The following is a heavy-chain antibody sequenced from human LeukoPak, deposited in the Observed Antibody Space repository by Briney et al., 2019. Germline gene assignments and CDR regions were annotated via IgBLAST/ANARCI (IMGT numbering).Heavy chain of an antibody. D-gene: IGHD2-2*02. V-gene: IGHV3-66*01. CDR1: GFTVSSNY. Sequence: GGSLRLSCAASGFTVSSNYMSWVRQAPGKGLEWVSVIYSGGSTYYADSVKGRFTISRDNSKNTLYLQMNSLKTEDTAMYYCTREGCGATGCYTNDYWGRGTLVTVSS. CDR3: TREGCGATGCYTNDY. J-gene: IGHJ4*02. CDR2: IYSGGST.